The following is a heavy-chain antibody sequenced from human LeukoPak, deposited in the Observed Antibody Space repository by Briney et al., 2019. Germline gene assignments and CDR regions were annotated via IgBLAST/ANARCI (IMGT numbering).Heavy chain of an antibody. Sequence: SETLSLTCTVSGGSISSSTYYWGWIRQPPGKGLEWIGSIYSSGNTYYNPSLKSRVTISVDTSKNQFSLKLSSVTAADTAVYFCARDRGYHFDYWGQGTLVTVSS. J-gene: IGHJ4*02. V-gene: IGHV4-39*07. CDR2: IYSSGNT. CDR1: GGSISSSTYY. D-gene: IGHD3-22*01. CDR3: ARDRGYHFDY.